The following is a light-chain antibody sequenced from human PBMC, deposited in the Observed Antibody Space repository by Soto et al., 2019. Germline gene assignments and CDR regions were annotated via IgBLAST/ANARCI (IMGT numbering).Light chain of an antibody. V-gene: IGKV1-5*03. CDR3: QQYYRYLT. CDR2: KAS. J-gene: IGKJ2*01. CDR1: QSIDTA. Sequence: DIQMTQSPSTLSASVGDRVTITCRASQSIDTALAWYQQKPGKAPNLLIYKASNLEDGVPSRFSGSGSGTEFTLTISSLHPDDFATYYCQQYYRYLTFGQGTKLEIK.